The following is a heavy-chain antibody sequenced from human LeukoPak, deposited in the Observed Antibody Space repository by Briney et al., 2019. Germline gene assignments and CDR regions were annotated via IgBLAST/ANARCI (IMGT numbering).Heavy chain of an antibody. J-gene: IGHJ3*02. D-gene: IGHD3-3*01. CDR1: GGSISSYY. CDR2: IYYSGST. CDR3: ARLPGLRFLEWANDAFDI. Sequence: SETLSLTCTVSGGSISSYYWSWIRQPPGKGLEWIGYIYYSGSTNYNPSLKSRVTISVDTSKNQFSLKLSSVTAADTAVYYCARLPGLRFLEWANDAFDIWGQGTMVTVSS. V-gene: IGHV4-59*08.